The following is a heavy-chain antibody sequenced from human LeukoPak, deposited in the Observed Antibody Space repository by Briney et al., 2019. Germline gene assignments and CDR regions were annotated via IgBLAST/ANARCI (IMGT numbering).Heavy chain of an antibody. Sequence: GGSLRLSCAASGFTFSSYSMNWVRQAPGKGLEWVSSISSSSSYIYYADSVKGRFTISRDNAKNSLYLQMNSLRAEDTAVYYCASGYSSSSDFDYWGQGTLVTVSS. CDR1: GFTFSSYS. D-gene: IGHD6-6*01. J-gene: IGHJ4*02. CDR3: ASGYSSSSDFDY. CDR2: ISSSSSYI. V-gene: IGHV3-21*01.